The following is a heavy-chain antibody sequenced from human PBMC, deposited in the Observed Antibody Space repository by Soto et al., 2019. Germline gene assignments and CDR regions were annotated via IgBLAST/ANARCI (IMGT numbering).Heavy chain of an antibody. J-gene: IGHJ5*02. D-gene: IGHD6-13*01. V-gene: IGHV5-10-1*01. Sequence: PGESLKISCKGSGYSFTSYWISWVRQMPGKGLEWMGRIDPSDSYTNYSPSFQGHVTISADKSISTAYLQWSSLKASDTAMYYCARHRYSSSWYLDWFDPWGQGTLVTVSS. CDR3: ARHRYSSSWYLDWFDP. CDR2: IDPSDSYT. CDR1: GYSFTSYW.